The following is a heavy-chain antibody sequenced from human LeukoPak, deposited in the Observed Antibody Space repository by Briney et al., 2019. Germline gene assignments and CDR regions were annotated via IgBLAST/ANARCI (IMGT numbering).Heavy chain of an antibody. J-gene: IGHJ4*02. CDR3: AKHFWSGYYRGYFDY. D-gene: IGHD3-3*02. V-gene: IGHV3-15*01. CDR1: GFNFRNAW. CDR2: IRSDSDGGVT. Sequence: GGSLRLSCTASGFNFRNAWMCWVRQAPGKGLEWVGLIRSDSDGGVTQYGTPVKGRFTISRDNSKNTLYLQMNSLRAEDTAVYYCAKHFWSGYYRGYFDYWGQGTLVTVSS.